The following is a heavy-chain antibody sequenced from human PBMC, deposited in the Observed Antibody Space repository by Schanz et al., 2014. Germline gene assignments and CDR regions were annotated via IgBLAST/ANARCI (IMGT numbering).Heavy chain of an antibody. V-gene: IGHV3-33*06. CDR2: IWYNGSNK. D-gene: IGHD1-1*01. CDR3: VKDPDKYNWNDVEGMDV. CDR1: GFTFISYD. Sequence: QAQLVESGGGVVQPGRSLRLSCVASGFTFISYDIHWVRQAPGKGLEWVAVIWYNGSNKYYADSVRGRFTISRDNSKNTLYLQMKSLRVEDTAVYYCVKDPDKYNWNDVEGMDVWGPGTTVTVSS. J-gene: IGHJ6*01.